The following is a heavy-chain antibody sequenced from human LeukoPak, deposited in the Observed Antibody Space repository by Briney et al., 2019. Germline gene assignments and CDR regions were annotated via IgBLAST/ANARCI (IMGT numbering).Heavy chain of an antibody. CDR3: ARDSWAFDI. V-gene: IGHV4-59*01. D-gene: IGHD2-15*01. CDR2: IYYRGST. Sequence: SETLSLTCTVSGGSISSYYWSWIRQPPGKGLEWIGDIYYRGSTNYNPSLESRVTISVDTSKNQFSLKLNSVTAADTAVYYCARDSWAFDIWGQGTMVTVSS. CDR1: GGSISSYY. J-gene: IGHJ3*02.